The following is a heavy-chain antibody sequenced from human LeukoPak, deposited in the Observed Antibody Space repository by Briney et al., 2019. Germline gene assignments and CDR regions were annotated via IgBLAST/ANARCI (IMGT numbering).Heavy chain of an antibody. CDR1: GLTFSSYW. Sequence: GGSLRLSCAASGLTFSSYWMNWLRQAPGKGLEWVANINQDGSEKFYVDSVKGRFTISRDNAKNSLYLQLNSLRAEDTAVYYCARGWASSRRKAFDIWGQGTMVTVSS. J-gene: IGHJ3*02. CDR3: ARGWASSRRKAFDI. D-gene: IGHD3-16*01. CDR2: INQDGSEK. V-gene: IGHV3-7*03.